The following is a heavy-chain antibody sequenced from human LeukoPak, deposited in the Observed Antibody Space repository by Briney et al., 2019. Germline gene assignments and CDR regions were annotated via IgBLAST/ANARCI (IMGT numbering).Heavy chain of an antibody. D-gene: IGHD6-19*01. Sequence: GGSLRLSCAASGFTFSSYAMHWVRQAPGKGLEWISYISSTTTITYYADSVKGRFTISRDNAKNSLYLQMSSLRDEATAVYYCVAGTELVYWGQGTLVTASS. V-gene: IGHV3-48*02. CDR3: VAGTELVY. J-gene: IGHJ4*02. CDR1: GFTFSSYA. CDR2: ISSTTTIT.